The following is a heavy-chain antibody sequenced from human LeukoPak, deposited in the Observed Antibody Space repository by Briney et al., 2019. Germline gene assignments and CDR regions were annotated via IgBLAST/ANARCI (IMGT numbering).Heavy chain of an antibody. CDR1: GGSISSGGYS. CDR3: ARGVTMVRGPRPYYYYGMDV. J-gene: IGHJ6*02. D-gene: IGHD3-10*01. CDR2: ISHSGST. V-gene: IGHV4-30-2*01. Sequence: SETLSLTCAVSGGSISSGGYSWSWIRQPPGKGLEWIGYISHSGSTYYNPSLKSRVTISVDTSKNQFSLKLSSVTAADTAVYYCARGVTMVRGPRPYYYYGMDVWGQGTTVTVSS.